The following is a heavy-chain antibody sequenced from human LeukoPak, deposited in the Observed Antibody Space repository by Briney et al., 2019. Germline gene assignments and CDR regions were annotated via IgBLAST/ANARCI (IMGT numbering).Heavy chain of an antibody. J-gene: IGHJ4*02. CDR1: GFTFSNYG. D-gene: IGHD7-27*01. Sequence: PGESLRLSCAASGFTFSNYGMHWVRQAPGKGLEWVAVISYDGSNEYYADSVEGRFTVSRDTSRNTLYLQMNSLRAEDTALYYCARKFLTGRLIDYWGPGTLVTVSS. V-gene: IGHV3-30*03. CDR3: ARKFLTGRLIDY. CDR2: ISYDGSNE.